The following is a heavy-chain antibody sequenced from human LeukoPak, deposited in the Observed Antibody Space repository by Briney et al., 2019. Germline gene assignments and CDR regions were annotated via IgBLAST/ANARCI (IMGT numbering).Heavy chain of an antibody. Sequence: AGGSLRLSCAASGFTFDDYAMHWVRQAPGKGLEWVSGISWNSGSIGYADSVKGRFTISRDNAKNSLYLQMNSLRAEDTALYYCAKDPIRGTWYGDSTFGAFDIWGQGTMVTVSS. V-gene: IGHV3-9*01. CDR2: ISWNSGSI. D-gene: IGHD4-17*01. J-gene: IGHJ3*02. CDR3: AKDPIRGTWYGDSTFGAFDI. CDR1: GFTFDDYA.